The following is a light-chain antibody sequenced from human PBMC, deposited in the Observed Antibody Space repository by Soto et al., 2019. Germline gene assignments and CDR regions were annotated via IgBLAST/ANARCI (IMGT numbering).Light chain of an antibody. CDR2: EVT. V-gene: IGLV2-8*01. CDR1: SSDVGNSNF. CDR3: SSYADFNNVL. J-gene: IGLJ3*02. Sequence: QSALTQPPSASGSPGQSVTISCTGTSSDVGNSNFISWYQHYPGKAPKLMIYEVTKRPSGVPARFSGSKSGNIVSLTVSGLQGEDEANYYCSSYADFNNVLFGGGTKLTVL.